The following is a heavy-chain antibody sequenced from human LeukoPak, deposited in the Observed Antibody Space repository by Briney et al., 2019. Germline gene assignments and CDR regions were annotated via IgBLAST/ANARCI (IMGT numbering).Heavy chain of an antibody. Sequence: GGSLRLSCAASGFTSSSYGMHWVRQAPVKGLEWVAFIRYDGSNKYYADSVKGRFTISRDNSKNTLYLQMNNLRAEDTAVYYCAKGVEARGDYYYYMDVWGKGTTVTVSS. J-gene: IGHJ6*03. CDR3: AKGVEARGDYYYYMDV. CDR1: GFTSSSYG. CDR2: IRYDGSNK. V-gene: IGHV3-30*02. D-gene: IGHD2-15*01.